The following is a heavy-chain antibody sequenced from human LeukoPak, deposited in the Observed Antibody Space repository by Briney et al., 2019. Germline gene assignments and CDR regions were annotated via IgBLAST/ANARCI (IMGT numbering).Heavy chain of an antibody. Sequence: GGSPRLSCAASGFTFSSYSMNWFRQAPGKGMEWVSSISSSSSYIYYADTVKGRFTIYRDNAKNSLYLQMNSLRAEDRAVYYCARVTTMVRGVIIGFDYWGQGTLVTASS. CDR2: ISSSSSYI. V-gene: IGHV3-21*01. D-gene: IGHD3-10*01. J-gene: IGHJ4*02. CDR3: ARVTTMVRGVIIGFDY. CDR1: GFTFSSYS.